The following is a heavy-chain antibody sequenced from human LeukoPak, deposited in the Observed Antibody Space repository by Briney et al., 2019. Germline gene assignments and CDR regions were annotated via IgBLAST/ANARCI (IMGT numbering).Heavy chain of an antibody. CDR3: ANYVSGTMRDY. Sequence: SETLSLTCTVSGGSITTSGHYWGWIRQPPGKGLEWIGSIDYRERTTYNPSLKGRVTISADTSRNQFSLKLSSVTATDTAVYYCANYVSGTMRDYWGQGTLVTVSS. CDR1: GGSITTSGHY. J-gene: IGHJ4*02. V-gene: IGHV4-39*01. D-gene: IGHD3-16*01. CDR2: IDYRERT.